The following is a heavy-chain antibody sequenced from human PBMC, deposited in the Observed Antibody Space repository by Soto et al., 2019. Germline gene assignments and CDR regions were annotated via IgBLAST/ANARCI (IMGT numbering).Heavy chain of an antibody. CDR1: GGSVSSDEFY. D-gene: IGHD1-20*01. CDR3: ARGRYNWNQGAFDI. CDR2: IYYSGST. J-gene: IGHJ3*02. Sequence: QVQLQESGPGLVNPSQTLSLTCTVSGGSVSSDEFYWSWIRQPPGKGLEWIGYIYYSGSTYYNPSLKSRVSISVDTTKTQFSLKLTSVTAADTAVYYCARGRYNWNQGAFDIWGQGTVVTVS. V-gene: IGHV4-30-4*01.